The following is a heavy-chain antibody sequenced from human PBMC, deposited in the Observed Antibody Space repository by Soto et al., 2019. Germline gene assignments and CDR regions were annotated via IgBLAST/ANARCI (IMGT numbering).Heavy chain of an antibody. Sequence: SETLSLTCTVSGDSISTNSYSWGWIRQPPGQGLEWIGLFYYSGSTHYNPSLKSRLTVSVDTSKNQFSLKLTSVTAADTAIYYCSRRAGYSITYHFDDWGQGALVTVSS. CDR1: GDSISTNSYS. D-gene: IGHD2-15*01. CDR2: FYYSGST. J-gene: IGHJ4*02. CDR3: SRRAGYSITYHFDD. V-gene: IGHV4-39*01.